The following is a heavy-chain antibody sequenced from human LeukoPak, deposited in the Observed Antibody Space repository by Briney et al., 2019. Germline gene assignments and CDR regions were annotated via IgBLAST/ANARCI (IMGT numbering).Heavy chain of an antibody. V-gene: IGHV1-24*01. CDR2: FDPEDGET. Sequence: ASVKVSCKVSGYTLTELSMHWVRQAPGKGLERMGGFDPEDGETIYAQKFQGRVTMTEDTSTDTAYMELSSLRSEGTAVYYCATAKLPHRGSYYGSWFDPWGQGTLVTVSS. CDR3: ATAKLPHRGSYYGSWFDP. J-gene: IGHJ5*02. D-gene: IGHD1-26*01. CDR1: GYTLTELS.